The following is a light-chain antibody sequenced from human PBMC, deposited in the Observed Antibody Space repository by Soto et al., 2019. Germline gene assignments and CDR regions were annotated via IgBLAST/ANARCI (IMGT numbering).Light chain of an antibody. CDR3: SSYTTSSTYV. J-gene: IGLJ1*01. Sequence: QSAXTQPASVSGSPGQSITISCTGTSSDVGGYNSVSWYQHHPGKAPKPMLYNVSNRPSGVSSRFSGSKSGNTASLTISGLQAEDEADYYCSSYTTSSTYVFATGTKVTVL. CDR2: NVS. CDR1: SSDVGGYNS. V-gene: IGLV2-14*03.